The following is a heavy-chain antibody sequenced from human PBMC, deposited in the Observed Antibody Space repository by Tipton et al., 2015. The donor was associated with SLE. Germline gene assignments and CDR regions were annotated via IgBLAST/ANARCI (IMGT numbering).Heavy chain of an antibody. CDR3: AHLAGGDSGSYPFDY. CDR1: GFTVSSNY. D-gene: IGHD1-26*01. J-gene: IGHJ4*02. Sequence: QLVQSGGGLIQPGGSLRLSCAASGFTVSSNYMSWVRQAPGKGLEWVAFIRYDGSNKYYADSVKGRFTISRDNSKNTLYLQMNSLRAEDTAVYYCAHLAGGDSGSYPFDYWGQGTLVTVSS. CDR2: IRYDGSNK. V-gene: IGHV3-30*02.